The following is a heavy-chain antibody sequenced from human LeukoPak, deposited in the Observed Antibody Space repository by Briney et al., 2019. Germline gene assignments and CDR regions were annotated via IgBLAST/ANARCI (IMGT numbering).Heavy chain of an antibody. CDR2: MNPNSGNT. D-gene: IGHD6-6*01. CDR3: ARDIIAARRRKGGNWFDP. V-gene: IGHV1-8*01. CDR1: GYTFTSYD. J-gene: IGHJ5*02. Sequence: ASVKVSCKASGYTFTSYDINWVRQATGQGLEWMGWMNPNSGNTGYAQKFQGRVTMTRNTSISTAYMELSSLISEDTAVYYCARDIIAARRRKGGNWFDPWGQGTLVTVSS.